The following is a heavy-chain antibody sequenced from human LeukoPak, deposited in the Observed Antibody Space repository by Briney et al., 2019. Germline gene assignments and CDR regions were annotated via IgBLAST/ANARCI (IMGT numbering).Heavy chain of an antibody. V-gene: IGHV3-21*01. J-gene: IGHJ4*02. Sequence: GGSLRLSCAASGFTFSSYSMNWVRQAPGKGLEWVSSISSSSSYIYYADSVKGRFTISRDNAKNSLYLQMNSLRAEDTAVYYCARDFLRLRYYDSSGYPLYYFDYWGQGTLVTVSS. CDR2: ISSSSSYI. D-gene: IGHD3-22*01. CDR3: ARDFLRLRYYDSSGYPLYYFDY. CDR1: GFTFSSYS.